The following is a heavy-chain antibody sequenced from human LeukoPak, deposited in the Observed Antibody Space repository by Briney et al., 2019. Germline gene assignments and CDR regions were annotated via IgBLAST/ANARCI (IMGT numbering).Heavy chain of an antibody. Sequence: GGSLRLSCAASGFALSSHWMTWVRQVPGRGPEWVANVNRDGSETYYLDSVKGRFTISKDNAKNSLYLQMNSLRAEDTALYHCARNNGMDVWGQGTTVIASS. CDR2: VNRDGSET. CDR1: GFALSSHW. CDR3: ARNNGMDV. J-gene: IGHJ6*02. V-gene: IGHV3-7*03.